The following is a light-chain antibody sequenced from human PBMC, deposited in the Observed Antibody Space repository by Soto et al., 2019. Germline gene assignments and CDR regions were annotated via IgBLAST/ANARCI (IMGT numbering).Light chain of an antibody. V-gene: IGLV1-36*01. Sequence: QSVLTQPPSVSEAPRQRVTISCSGSSSNIGNNAVNWYQQLPGKAPKLLIYYDDLLPSGVSDGFSGSKSGTSASLAISGLQSDDEADYYCAAWDDNVNGYVFGTGTKLTVL. CDR1: SSNIGNNA. J-gene: IGLJ1*01. CDR3: AAWDDNVNGYV. CDR2: YDD.